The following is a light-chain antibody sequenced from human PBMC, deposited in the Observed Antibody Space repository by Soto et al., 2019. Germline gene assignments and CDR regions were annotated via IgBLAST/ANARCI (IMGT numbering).Light chain of an antibody. CDR3: QQFHYYRT. J-gene: IGKJ1*01. CDR1: QNITIW. Sequence: DIQMTQSPSTLSASVGDRVTMSCRASQNITIWLAWYQQKPGKAPKLLIYRATSLHSGVPSRFRGSGSGTDFTLTIDILQPDDFATYYCQQFHYYRTFGQGTKVDIK. CDR2: RAT. V-gene: IGKV1-5*03.